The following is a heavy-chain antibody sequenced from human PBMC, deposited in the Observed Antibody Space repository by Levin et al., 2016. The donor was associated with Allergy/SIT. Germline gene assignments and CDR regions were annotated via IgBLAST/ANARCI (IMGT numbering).Heavy chain of an antibody. CDR2: ISAYNGNT. J-gene: IGHJ4*02. D-gene: IGHD6-19*01. CDR3: ASSGISGWEFDY. Sequence: WVRQAPGQGLEWMGWISAYNGNTNYAQKLQGRVTMTTDTSTSTAYMELRSLRSDDTAVYYCASSGISGWEFDYWGQGTLVTVSS. V-gene: IGHV1-18*01.